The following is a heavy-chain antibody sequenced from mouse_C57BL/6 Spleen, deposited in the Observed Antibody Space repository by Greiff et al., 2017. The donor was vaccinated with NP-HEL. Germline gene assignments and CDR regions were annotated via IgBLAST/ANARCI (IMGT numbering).Heavy chain of an antibody. CDR3: TRGNYVRGFDY. CDR2: IDPETGGT. V-gene: IGHV1-15*01. D-gene: IGHD2-1*01. Sequence: VQGVESGAELVRPGASVTLSCKASGYTFTDYEMHWVKQTPVHGLEWIGAIDPETGGTAYNQKFKGKAILTADKSSSKAYMELRSLTSEDSAVYYCTRGNYVRGFDYWGQGTTLTVSS. CDR1: GYTFTDYE. J-gene: IGHJ2*01.